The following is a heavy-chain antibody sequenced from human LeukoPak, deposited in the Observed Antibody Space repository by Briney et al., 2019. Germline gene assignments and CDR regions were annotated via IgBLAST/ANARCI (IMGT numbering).Heavy chain of an antibody. J-gene: IGHJ4*02. CDR1: GFTFSNYD. V-gene: IGHV3-30*19. Sequence: GGSLRLSCAASGFTFSNYDIHWVRQAPGKGLEWVAIISYDGSNEYYADSVKGRFTISRDNSKNTLYLQMNSLRAADTAVYYCARDKGTSYLDYWGQGTLVTVSS. CDR2: ISYDGSNE. D-gene: IGHD6-6*01. CDR3: ARDKGTSYLDY.